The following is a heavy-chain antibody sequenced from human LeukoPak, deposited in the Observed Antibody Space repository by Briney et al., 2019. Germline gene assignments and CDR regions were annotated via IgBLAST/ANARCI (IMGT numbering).Heavy chain of an antibody. V-gene: IGHV4-39*01. Sequence: SETLSLTCAVYGGSFSGYYWGWIRQPPGKGLEWIGSIYYSGSTYYNPSLKSRVTISVDTSKNQFSLKLSSVTAADTAVYYCARQGQQLVPGGRVDYWGQGTLVTVSS. CDR1: GGSFSGYY. CDR3: ARQGQQLVPGGRVDY. D-gene: IGHD6-13*01. J-gene: IGHJ4*02. CDR2: IYYSGST.